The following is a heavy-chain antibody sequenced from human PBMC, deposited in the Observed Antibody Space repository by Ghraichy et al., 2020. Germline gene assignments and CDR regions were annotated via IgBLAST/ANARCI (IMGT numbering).Heavy chain of an antibody. CDR1: GYSFNDYG. Sequence: ASVKVSCKASGYSFNDYGISWVRQAPGQGLECVGWISGHNGNTHYTQKVQGRVTMTTDTSTSTAYMELRSLRSDDTAMYYCARDLRYDSRYFDVWGGGTLVTVSS. J-gene: IGHJ2*01. V-gene: IGHV1-18*01. CDR2: ISGHNGNT. D-gene: IGHD3-22*01. CDR3: ARDLRYDSRYFDV.